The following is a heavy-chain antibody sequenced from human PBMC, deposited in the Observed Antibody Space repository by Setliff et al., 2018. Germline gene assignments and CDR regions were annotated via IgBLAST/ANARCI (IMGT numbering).Heavy chain of an antibody. J-gene: IGHJ6*02. CDR3: ARLVRDIVVVPAPGGDYYYYYGMDV. V-gene: IGHV5-51*01. CDR1: GYSFTSYW. D-gene: IGHD2-2*01. Sequence: GESLKISCKGSGYSFTSYWNGWGRQMPGKGLEWMGIIYPGESDTRYSPSFQGQVTISADKSISTAYLQGSSLKASDTAMYYCARLVRDIVVVPAPGGDYYYYYGMDVWGQGTTVTVSS. CDR2: IYPGESDT.